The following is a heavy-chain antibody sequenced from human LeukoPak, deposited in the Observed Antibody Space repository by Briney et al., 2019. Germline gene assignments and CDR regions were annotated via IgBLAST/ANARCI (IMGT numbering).Heavy chain of an antibody. J-gene: IGHJ5*02. Sequence: PGGSLRLSCAASGFTVSSNYMSWVRQAPGKGLEWVAVISYDGSYKYYADSVKGRFTISRDNSKNTLSLQMNSLRGEDTAVYYCAKAMDAIVVVTVIQTWGQGTLVTVSS. D-gene: IGHD2-21*02. CDR2: ISYDGSYK. V-gene: IGHV3-30*18. CDR1: GFTVSSNY. CDR3: AKAMDAIVVVTVIQT.